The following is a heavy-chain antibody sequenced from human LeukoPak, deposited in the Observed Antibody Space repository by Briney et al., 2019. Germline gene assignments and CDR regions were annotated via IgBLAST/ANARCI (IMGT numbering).Heavy chain of an antibody. J-gene: IGHJ4*02. CDR3: ARFDTVSFGPTTSSQFDY. Sequence: ASVKVSCKASGYTFGSYAITWVQQAPGQGLEWMGWISAYSGNTKYAQKFQDRVTMSTETSTSIAYMELRSLRSDDTAVCYCARFDTVSFGPTTSSQFDYWGQGTLVTVSS. D-gene: IGHD3/OR15-3a*01. V-gene: IGHV1-18*01. CDR1: GYTFGSYA. CDR2: ISAYSGNT.